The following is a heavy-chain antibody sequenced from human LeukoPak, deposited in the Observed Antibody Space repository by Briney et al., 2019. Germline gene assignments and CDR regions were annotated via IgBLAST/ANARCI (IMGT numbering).Heavy chain of an antibody. CDR2: ITAYNGNR. Sequence: ASVKVSCKTSGYSFNSHHVHWVRQAPGQGLEWMGWITAYNGNRLYAQRFQGRITLTTDTSTSTSYMELRSLEYDDTAIYYCARDNDKVVDHWGQGTLVTVSS. V-gene: IGHV1-18*01. J-gene: IGHJ4*01. CDR1: GYSFNSHH. CDR3: ARDNDKVVDH. D-gene: IGHD1-1*01.